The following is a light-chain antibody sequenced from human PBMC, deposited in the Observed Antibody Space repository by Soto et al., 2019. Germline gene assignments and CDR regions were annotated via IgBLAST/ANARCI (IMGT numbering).Light chain of an antibody. J-gene: IGKJ2*01. V-gene: IGKV1-39*01. CDR3: QQSHGIPYT. CDR2: AAS. CDR1: QTISTY. Sequence: DIQMTQSPSSLSASVGDRVTITCRASQTISTYLNWYQQEPGKAPKLLIYAASSLQSGVPSRFSGSGAGTDFTLPISSLQPEDFAAYYCQQSHGIPYTFGQGTKLEIK.